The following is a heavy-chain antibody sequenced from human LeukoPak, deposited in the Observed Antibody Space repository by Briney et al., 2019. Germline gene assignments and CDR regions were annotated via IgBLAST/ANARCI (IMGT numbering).Heavy chain of an antibody. CDR1: GFTFSSYA. D-gene: IGHD6-19*01. CDR3: ARVGWSNYFDY. V-gene: IGHV3-66*01. CDR2: IYSGGST. Sequence: GALRLSCAASGFTFSSYAMSWVRQAPGKGLEWVSVIYSGGSTYYADSVKGRFTISRDNSKNTLYLQMNSLRAEDTAVYYCARVGWSNYFDYWGQGTLVTVSS. J-gene: IGHJ4*02.